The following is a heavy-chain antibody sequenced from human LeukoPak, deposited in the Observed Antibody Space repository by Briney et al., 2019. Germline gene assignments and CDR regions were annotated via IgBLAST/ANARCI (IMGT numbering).Heavy chain of an antibody. CDR3: ARELQQLTDY. V-gene: IGHV4-39*07. CDR2: IYYSGST. CDR1: GGSISSSSYY. J-gene: IGHJ4*02. Sequence: SVTLSLTCTVSGGSISSSSYYWGWIRQPPGKGLEWIGSIYYSGSTYYNPSLKSRVTISVDTSKNQFSLKLSSVTAADTAVYYCARELQQLTDYWGQGTLVTVSS. D-gene: IGHD6-13*01.